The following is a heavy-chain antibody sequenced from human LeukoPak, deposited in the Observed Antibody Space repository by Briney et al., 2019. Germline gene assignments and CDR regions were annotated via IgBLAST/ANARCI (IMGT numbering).Heavy chain of an antibody. CDR1: GFTFSDYS. Sequence: QTGGPLRLSCAASGFTFSDYSMNWVRQAPGKGLEWISYIGIDSGNTNYADSVKGRFTISGDKAKNSLYLQMNSLRVEDTAVYYCARDYKYAFDNWGQGTLVTVSS. D-gene: IGHD5-24*01. CDR3: ARDYKYAFDN. V-gene: IGHV3-48*01. CDR2: IGIDSGNT. J-gene: IGHJ4*02.